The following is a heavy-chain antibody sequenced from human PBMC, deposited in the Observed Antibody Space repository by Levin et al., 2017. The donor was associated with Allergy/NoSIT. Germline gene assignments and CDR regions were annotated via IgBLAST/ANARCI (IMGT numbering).Heavy chain of an antibody. CDR3: AGDLSPGGLDY. D-gene: IGHD3-10*02. CDR1: GFTFDGHA. J-gene: IGHJ4*02. Sequence: SLKISCAASGFTFDGHAMHWVRQGPGKGLEWVSGIFWESGRAGYADSVKGRFTTSRDNAKNSLYLQMDSLRAEDTAFYYCAGDLSPGGLDYWGQGALVTVSS. V-gene: IGHV3-9*01. CDR2: IFWESGRA.